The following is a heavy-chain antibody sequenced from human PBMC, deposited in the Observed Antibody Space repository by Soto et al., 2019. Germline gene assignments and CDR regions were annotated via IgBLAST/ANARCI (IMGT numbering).Heavy chain of an antibody. CDR1: GYSFTSYA. V-gene: IGHV1-3*01. J-gene: IGHJ5*02. CDR2: ISADNGNT. CDR3: ARGRISGGSLHWFDP. D-gene: IGHD2-15*01. Sequence: ASVKVSCKASGYSFTSYAMHWVRQAPGQRPEWMGWISADNGNTNYSQKLQGRVTITTDTSTSTAYMELRSLRSDDTALYYCARGRISGGSLHWFDPWGQGTLVTVSS.